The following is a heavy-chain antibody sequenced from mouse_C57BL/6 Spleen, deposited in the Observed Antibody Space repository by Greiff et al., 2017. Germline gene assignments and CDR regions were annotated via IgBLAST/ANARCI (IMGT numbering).Heavy chain of an antibody. Sequence: EVQVVESGPELVKPGASVKISCKASGYSFTDYNMNWVKQSNGKSLEWIGVINPNYGTTSYNQKFKGKATLTVDQSSSTAYMQLNSLTSEDSAVYYCARVVYGSSFHLYLDVWGTGTAVTVSS. D-gene: IGHD1-1*01. CDR2: INPNYGTT. J-gene: IGHJ1*03. CDR3: ARVVYGSSFHLYLDV. V-gene: IGHV1-39*01. CDR1: GYSFTDYN.